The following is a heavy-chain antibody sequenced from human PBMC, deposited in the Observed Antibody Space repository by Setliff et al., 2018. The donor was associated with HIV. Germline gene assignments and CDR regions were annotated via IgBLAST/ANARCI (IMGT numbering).Heavy chain of an antibody. CDR1: GFTFSDCS. Sequence: PGGSLRLSCAASGFTFSDCSMNWVRQAPGKGLEWISYITSTGSTIFYADSVKGRFTISRDNDKNSLYLQMNSLRAEDTAVYYCARKGDWGQGTLVTVSA. CDR3: ARKGD. J-gene: IGHJ4*01. V-gene: IGHV3-48*01. CDR2: ITSTGSTI.